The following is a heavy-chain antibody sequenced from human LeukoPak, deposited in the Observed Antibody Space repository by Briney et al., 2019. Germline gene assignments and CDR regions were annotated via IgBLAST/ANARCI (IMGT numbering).Heavy chain of an antibody. CDR1: GGSISSYY. Sequence: SETLSLTCTVSGGSISSYYWSWIRQPAGKGLGWIGRIYTSGSTNYNPSLKSRVTMSVDTSKNQFSLKLSSVTAADTAVYYCARVTYYYGSGSYEFYYFDYWGQGTLVTVSS. CDR3: ARVTYYYGSGSYEFYYFDY. V-gene: IGHV4-4*07. D-gene: IGHD3-10*01. J-gene: IGHJ4*02. CDR2: IYTSGST.